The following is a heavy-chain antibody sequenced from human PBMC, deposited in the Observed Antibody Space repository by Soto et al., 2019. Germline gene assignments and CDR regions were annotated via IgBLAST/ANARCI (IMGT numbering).Heavy chain of an antibody. D-gene: IGHD6-19*01. Sequence: ASVKVSCKASGYTFTDYYVHWVRQAPGQGLEWMGWISPNSGVTNYAQKFQGWVTLTRDTSVSTAYMELNRLKSDDTAVFFCARGVSGWSPFDLWGQGTLVTVSS. CDR2: ISPNSGVT. CDR3: ARGVSGWSPFDL. J-gene: IGHJ4*02. V-gene: IGHV1-2*04. CDR1: GYTFTDYY.